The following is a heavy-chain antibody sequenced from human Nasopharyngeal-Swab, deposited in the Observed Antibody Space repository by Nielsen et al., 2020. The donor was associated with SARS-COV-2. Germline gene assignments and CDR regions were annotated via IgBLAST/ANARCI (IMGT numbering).Heavy chain of an antibody. CDR3: VRVGPYCGDDCYSRFFDY. CDR2: TRDKANGYTT. CDR1: GFIFSDHY. V-gene: IGHV3-72*01. Sequence: GESLKISCAASGFIFSDHYMDWVRQAPGKGLEWVGRTRDKANGYTTEYAASVKGRFIISRDDSKNSLYLQMNSLKTEDAAVYYCVRVGPYCGDDCYSRFFDYWGQGTLVTVSS. D-gene: IGHD2-21*02. J-gene: IGHJ4*02.